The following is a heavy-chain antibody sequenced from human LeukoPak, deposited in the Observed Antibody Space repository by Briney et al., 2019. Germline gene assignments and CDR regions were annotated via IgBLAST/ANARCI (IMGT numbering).Heavy chain of an antibody. CDR2: ISSSSSYI. J-gene: IGHJ3*02. CDR1: GFTFSSYS. V-gene: IGHV3-21*04. D-gene: IGHD5-24*01. CDR3: TRDEGEMATIIGAFDI. Sequence: GGSLRLSCAASGFTFSSYSMNWVRQAPGKGLEWVSSISSSSSYIYYADSVKGRFTISRDNAKNSLYLQMNSLKTEDTAVYYCTRDEGEMATIIGAFDIWGQGTMVTVSS.